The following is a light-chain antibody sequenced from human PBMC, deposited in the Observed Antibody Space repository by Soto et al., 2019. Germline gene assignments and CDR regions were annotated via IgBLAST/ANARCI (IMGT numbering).Light chain of an antibody. CDR2: GAS. CDR3: QQYGDSPLT. CDR1: QTVSGNY. J-gene: IGKJ4*01. Sequence: KVLTQSPGTLTLSPGETATLSCMGSQTVSGNYVAWYQQKPGQTPRLLIYGASSRATDIPDRFSGSGSGTDFTLTITRLEPEDFAVYHCQQYGDSPLTFGGGTKVDIK. V-gene: IGKV3-20*01.